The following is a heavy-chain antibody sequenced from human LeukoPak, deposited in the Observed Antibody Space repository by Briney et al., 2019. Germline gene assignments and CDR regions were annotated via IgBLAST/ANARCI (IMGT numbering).Heavy chain of an antibody. CDR2: IYYSGST. CDR1: GGSISSYY. J-gene: IGHJ3*02. V-gene: IGHV4-59*01. CDR3: ARVGPGYCSSTSCYPYAFDI. Sequence: PSETLSLTCTVSGGSISSYYWSWIRQPPGKGLEWIGYIYYSGSTNYNPSLKSRVTISVDTSKNQFSLKLVSVTAADTAVYYCARVGPGYCSSTSCYPYAFDIWGQGTMVTVSS. D-gene: IGHD2-2*01.